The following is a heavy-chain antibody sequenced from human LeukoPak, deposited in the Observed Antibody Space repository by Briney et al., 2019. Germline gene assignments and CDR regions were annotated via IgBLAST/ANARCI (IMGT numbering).Heavy chain of an antibody. CDR1: GFSFSSHW. CDR2: ISDDGSYT. V-gene: IGHV3-74*01. CDR3: ASFGISWRSSY. D-gene: IGHD2-21*01. J-gene: IGHJ4*02. Sequence: GGSLRLSCAASGFSFSSHWVHWVRQAPGKGLVWVSRISDDGSYTSNVDSVKGRFTISRDNVNNMLYLHMNSLRAEDTAVYYCASFGISWRSSYWGQGTLVTVSS.